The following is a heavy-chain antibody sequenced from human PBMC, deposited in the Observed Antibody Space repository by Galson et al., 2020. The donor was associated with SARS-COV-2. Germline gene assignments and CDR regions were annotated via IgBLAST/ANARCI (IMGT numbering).Heavy chain of an antibody. Sequence: SETLSLTCTVSGGSISSGSYYWSWIRQPAGKGLEWLGHIYTSGSTNYNPSLKSRVTISVDTSKNQFSLKLTSVTAADTAVYYCATVASGYYESSGYFLGSEYFQQWGQGTLVTVSS. V-gene: IGHV4-61*09. CDR2: IYTSGST. CDR3: ATVASGYYESSGYFLGSEYFQQ. J-gene: IGHJ1*01. D-gene: IGHD3-22*01. CDR1: GGSISSGSYY.